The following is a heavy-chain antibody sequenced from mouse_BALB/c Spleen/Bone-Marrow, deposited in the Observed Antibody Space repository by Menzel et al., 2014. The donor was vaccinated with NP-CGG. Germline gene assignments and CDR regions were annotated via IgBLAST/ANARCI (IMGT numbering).Heavy chain of an antibody. D-gene: IGHD4-1*01. J-gene: IGHJ2*01. CDR1: GYSITSDYA. CDR2: ISYSGTT. Sequence: EVKLVESGPGLVKPSQSLSLTCTVTGYSITSDYAWNWIRQFPGNKLEWMGYISYSGTTSYNPSLKSRISITRDTSKNQFFLQLNSVTTEDTATYYCAKTGTRYYFDYWGQGTTPTVSS. CDR3: AKTGTRYYFDY. V-gene: IGHV3-2*02.